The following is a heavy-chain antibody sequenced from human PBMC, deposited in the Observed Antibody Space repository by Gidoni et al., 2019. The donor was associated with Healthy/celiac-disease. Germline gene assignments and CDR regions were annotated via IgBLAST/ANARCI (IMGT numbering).Heavy chain of an antibody. J-gene: IGHJ4*02. V-gene: IGHV1-69*04. D-gene: IGHD3-10*01. CDR2: IIPILGIA. CDR3: ARVSGSGSFPLDY. CDR1: GGTFSSYA. Sequence: QVQLVQSGAAVTKPGSSVKVSCKSSGGTFSSYAISWVRQAPGQGLEWMGRIIPILGIANYAQKFQGRVTITADKSTSTAYMELSSLRSEDTAVYYCARVSGSGSFPLDYWGQGTLVTVSS.